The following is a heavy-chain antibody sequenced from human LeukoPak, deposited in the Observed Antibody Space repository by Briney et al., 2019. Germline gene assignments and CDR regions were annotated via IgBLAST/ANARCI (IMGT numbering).Heavy chain of an antibody. CDR3: AKRGIVIRAVIIIGFHKEAYYFDY. J-gene: IGHJ4*02. V-gene: IGHV3-23*01. Sequence: GSLRLSCVVSGITLSNYGMSWVRQAPGKGLEWVTGISERGGSTNYADSVKGRFIISRDTSKNTVYLQMNSLRVEDTAVYFCAKRGIVIRAVIIIGFHKEAYYFDYWGQGILVTVSS. CDR1: GITLSNYG. D-gene: IGHD3-10*01. CDR2: ISERGGST.